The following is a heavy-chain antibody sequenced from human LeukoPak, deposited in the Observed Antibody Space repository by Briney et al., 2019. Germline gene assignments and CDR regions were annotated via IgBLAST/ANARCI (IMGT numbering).Heavy chain of an antibody. CDR1: GGSFSGYY. D-gene: IGHD3-3*01. Sequence: SETLSLTCAVSGGSFSGYYWSWIRQPPGKGLEWIGEINHSGSTNYNPSLKSRVTISVDTSKNQFSLKLSSVTAADTAVYYCARAVLNYDFWSGYPSGFDIWGQGTMVTVSS. J-gene: IGHJ3*02. CDR2: INHSGST. V-gene: IGHV4-34*01. CDR3: ARAVLNYDFWSGYPSGFDI.